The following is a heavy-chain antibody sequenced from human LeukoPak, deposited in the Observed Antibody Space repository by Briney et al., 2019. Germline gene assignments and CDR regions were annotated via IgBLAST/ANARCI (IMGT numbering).Heavy chain of an antibody. D-gene: IGHD4-23*01. J-gene: IGHJ4*02. CDR2: ISYDGSNN. CDR3: ANGDDYGGDY. CDR1: GFTCSSYG. Sequence: PGGSLRLSCAASGFTCSSYGMHWVRQAPGKGLEWVAVISYDGSNNYYADSVKGRFTISRDNSKNTLYLQMNSLRAEDTAVYYCANGDDYGGDYWGQGTLVTVSS. V-gene: IGHV3-30*18.